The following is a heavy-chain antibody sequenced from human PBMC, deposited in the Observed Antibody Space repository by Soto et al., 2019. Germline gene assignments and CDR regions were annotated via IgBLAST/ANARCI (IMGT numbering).Heavy chain of an antibody. CDR2: IDGSGGHT. V-gene: IGHV3-23*01. J-gene: IGHJ2*01. CDR1: GFTLRSYA. CDR3: ARGGWRLRYFDWPPLGCFLDL. D-gene: IGHD3-9*01. Sequence: TGGSLRLSCTASGFTLRSYAMSWVRQAPGKGLEWVSVIDGSGGHTYYTDSVKGRFTISRDTSNNTLYLQMNTLRAEDTAVFYCARGGWRLRYFDWPPLGCFLDLWGRGALVTFPS.